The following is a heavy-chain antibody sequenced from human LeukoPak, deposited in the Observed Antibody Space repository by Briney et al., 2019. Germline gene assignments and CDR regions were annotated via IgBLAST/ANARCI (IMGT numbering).Heavy chain of an antibody. D-gene: IGHD6-13*01. CDR1: GGSFSGYY. CDR2: IYYSGST. Sequence: SETLSLTCAVYGGSFSGYYWSWIRQPPGKGLEWIGYIYYSGSTNYNPSLKSRVTISVDTSKNQFSLKLSSVTAADTAVYYCASWRVAAAGTNWFDPWGQGTLVTVSS. CDR3: ASWRVAAAGTNWFDP. V-gene: IGHV4-59*01. J-gene: IGHJ5*02.